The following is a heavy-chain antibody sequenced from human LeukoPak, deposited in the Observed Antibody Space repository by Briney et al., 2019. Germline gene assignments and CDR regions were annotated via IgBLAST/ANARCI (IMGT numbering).Heavy chain of an antibody. Sequence: ASVKVSCKASGYTFTSNAMHWVRQAPGQRLEWMGWINAGNGNTKYSQKFQGRVTITRDTSASTAYMELSSLRSEDTAVYYCAREGLSSWYGHWGQGTLVTVSS. CDR2: INAGNGNT. CDR1: GYTFTSNA. V-gene: IGHV1-3*01. J-gene: IGHJ4*02. CDR3: AREGLSSWYGH. D-gene: IGHD6-13*01.